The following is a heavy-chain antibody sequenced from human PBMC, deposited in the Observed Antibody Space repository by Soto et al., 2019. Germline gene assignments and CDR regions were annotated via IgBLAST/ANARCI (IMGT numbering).Heavy chain of an antibody. V-gene: IGHV1-69*13. CDR3: ARSYYYDSSGYYWYFQH. Sequence: GASVKVSCKAPADTFTSYYIHWVRQAPGQGLEWMGGIIPIFGTANYAQKFQGRVTITADESTSTAYMELSSLRSEDTAVYYCARSYYYDSSGYYWYFQHWGQGTLVTVS. CDR2: IIPIFGTA. D-gene: IGHD3-22*01. J-gene: IGHJ1*01. CDR1: ADTFTSYY.